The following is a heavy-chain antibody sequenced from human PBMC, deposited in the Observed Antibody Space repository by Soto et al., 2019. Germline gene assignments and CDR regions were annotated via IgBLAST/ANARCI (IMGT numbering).Heavy chain of an antibody. J-gene: IGHJ4*02. Sequence: AGGSLRLSCAASGFTFSSYGMQWVRQAPGKGLEWVALTLHDGSNDYYVDSVKGRFTISRDNSKKTLYLQMNSLRSEDTAVYYCATYYDSSGPPRSYYLDYWGQGTLVTVSS. CDR3: ATYYDSSGPPRSYYLDY. CDR2: TLHDGSND. D-gene: IGHD3-22*01. CDR1: GFTFSSYG. V-gene: IGHV3-30*03.